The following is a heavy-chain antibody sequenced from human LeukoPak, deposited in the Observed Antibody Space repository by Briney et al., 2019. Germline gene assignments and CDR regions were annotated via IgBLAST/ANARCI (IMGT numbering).Heavy chain of an antibody. V-gene: IGHV4-38-2*02. CDR1: GYSISSGYY. J-gene: IGHJ5*02. CDR3: ARDRGRYYDSGSCNWFDP. Sequence: SETLSLTCTVSGYSISSGYYWGWIRQPPGKGLEWIGSIYHSGSTYYNPSLKSRVTISVDTSKNQFSLKLSSVTAADTAVYYCARDRGRYYDSGSCNWFDPWGQGILVTVSS. CDR2: IYHSGST. D-gene: IGHD3-10*01.